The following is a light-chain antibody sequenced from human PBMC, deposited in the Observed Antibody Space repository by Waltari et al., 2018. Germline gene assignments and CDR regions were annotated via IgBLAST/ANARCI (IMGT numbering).Light chain of an antibody. J-gene: IGLJ3*02. CDR3: CSYAGSYTWV. V-gene: IGLV2-11*01. Sequence: QSALTQPRSVSGSPGQSVTIPCTGTSIDVGSYYFCSWYQQHPGKAPKLMIYDVSKRPSGVPDRFSGSKSGNTASLTISGLQAEDEADYYCCSYAGSYTWVFGGGTKLTVL. CDR2: DVS. CDR1: SIDVGSYYF.